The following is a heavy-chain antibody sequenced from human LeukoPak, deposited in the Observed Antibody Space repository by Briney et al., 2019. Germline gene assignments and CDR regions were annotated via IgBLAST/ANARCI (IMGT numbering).Heavy chain of an antibody. Sequence: GESLKISCNGSGYSFTSYWIGWVRQMPGKGLEWMGVIYPGDSNTRYSPSLQGQVTISADKSINTAYLQWCSLKASDTAMYYCARRRTRPEAFDVWGQGTMVTVSS. J-gene: IGHJ3*01. D-gene: IGHD1-14*01. CDR1: GYSFTSYW. CDR3: ARRRTRPEAFDV. V-gene: IGHV5-51*01. CDR2: IYPGDSNT.